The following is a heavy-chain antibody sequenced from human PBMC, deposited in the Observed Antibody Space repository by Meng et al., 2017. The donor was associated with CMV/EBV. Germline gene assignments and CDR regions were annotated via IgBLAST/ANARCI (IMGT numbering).Heavy chain of an antibody. V-gene: IGHV4-59*01. Sequence: PETLSLTCTVSGGSISSYYWSWTRQPPGKGLEWIGYIYYSGSTNYNPSLKSRVTISVDTSKNQFSLKLSSVTAADTAVYYCARNKARSSSSWYHFDYWGQGTLVTVSS. CDR3: ARNKARSSSSWYHFDY. CDR2: IYYSGST. CDR1: GGSISSYY. D-gene: IGHD6-13*01. J-gene: IGHJ4*02.